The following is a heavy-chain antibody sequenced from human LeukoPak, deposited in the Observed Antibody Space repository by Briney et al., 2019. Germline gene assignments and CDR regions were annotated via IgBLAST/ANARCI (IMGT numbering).Heavy chain of an antibody. CDR2: IYTSGST. D-gene: IGHD1-26*01. V-gene: IGHV4-61*02. CDR3: ATGSREAHIVGATTGLWY. CDR1: GGSISSGSYY. Sequence: SQTLSPTRTVSGGSISSGSYYWSWIGQPAGKGLEWIGRIYTSGSTNYNPSLKSRVTISVDTSKNQFSLKLSSVTAADTAVYYCATGSREAHIVGATTGLWYWGQGTLVTVSS. J-gene: IGHJ4*02.